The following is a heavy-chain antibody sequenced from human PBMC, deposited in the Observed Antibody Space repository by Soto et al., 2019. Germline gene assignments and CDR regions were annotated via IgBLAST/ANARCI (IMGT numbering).Heavy chain of an antibody. CDR3: ARRQEGYYYGMDV. CDR2: IWYDGSNK. CDR1: GFTFSSYG. Sequence: GGPLRLSCSSSGFTFSSYGMHWVRQAPGKGLEWVAVIWYDGSNKYYADSVKGRFTISRDNSKNTLYLQMNSLRAEDTAVYYCARRQEGYYYGMDVWGQGTTVTVSS. J-gene: IGHJ6*02. V-gene: IGHV3-33*01.